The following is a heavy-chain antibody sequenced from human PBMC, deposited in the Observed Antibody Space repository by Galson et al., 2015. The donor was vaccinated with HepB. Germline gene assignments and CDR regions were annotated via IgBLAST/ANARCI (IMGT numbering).Heavy chain of an antibody. J-gene: IGHJ4*02. CDR2: ISSSSSYT. CDR3: ARDMRQQLDFDY. Sequence: SLRLSCAASGFTFSDYYMSWLRQAPGKGLEWVSYISSSSSYTNYADSVKGRFTISRDNAKNSLYLQMNSLRAEDTAVYYCARDMRQQLDFDYWGQGTLVTVSS. CDR1: GFTFSDYY. V-gene: IGHV3-11*06. D-gene: IGHD6-13*01.